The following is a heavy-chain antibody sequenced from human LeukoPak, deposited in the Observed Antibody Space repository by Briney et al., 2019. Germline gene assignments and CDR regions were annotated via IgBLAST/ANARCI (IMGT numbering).Heavy chain of an antibody. CDR1: GYNFRNYG. CDR3: ARDRAAAGKNDAFDI. V-gene: IGHV1-18*04. D-gene: IGHD6-13*01. CDR2: VNSDTGST. Sequence: ASVKVSCKASGYNFRNYGITWVRQAPGQGLEWMGWVNSDTGSTVNGALQGRGALTTDPLTETVYMELTSLRYDDTAVYYCARDRAAAGKNDAFDIWGQGTMVTVSS. J-gene: IGHJ3*02.